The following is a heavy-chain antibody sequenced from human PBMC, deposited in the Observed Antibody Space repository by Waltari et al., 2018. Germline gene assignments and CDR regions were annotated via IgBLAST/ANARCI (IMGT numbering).Heavy chain of an antibody. Sequence: QVQLQESGPGLVKSSETLSLTCTVSGVSVSGYFWNWIRQAPGKGPEWIGYIRHTGDTKPKPSRKSRVTMSVDTSRNDFSLRLSSVTAADTAVYYCALWESGWRAFRFWGQGTLGTVSS. V-gene: IGHV4-59*08. CDR1: GVSVSGYF. D-gene: IGHD6-19*01. CDR2: IRHTGDT. J-gene: IGHJ4*03. CDR3: ALWESGWRAFRF.